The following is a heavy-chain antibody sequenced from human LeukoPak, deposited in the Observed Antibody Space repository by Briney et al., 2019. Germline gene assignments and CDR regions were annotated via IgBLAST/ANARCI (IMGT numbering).Heavy chain of an antibody. Sequence: GGSLRLSCAASGFTFSSYDMHWVRQAPGKGLEWVAVISYDGGNKYYADSVRGRFTILRDNSKNTLNLEMNSLRVDDTAVYYCARTTLTSFNSFDIWGQGTMVTVSS. CDR1: GFTFSSYD. CDR2: ISYDGGNK. D-gene: IGHD4-17*01. J-gene: IGHJ3*02. V-gene: IGHV3-30-3*01. CDR3: ARTTLTSFNSFDI.